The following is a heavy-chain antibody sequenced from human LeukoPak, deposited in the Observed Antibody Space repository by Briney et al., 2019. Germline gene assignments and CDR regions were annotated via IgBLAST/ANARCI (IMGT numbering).Heavy chain of an antibody. CDR3: AKSSGLLPYYFDY. V-gene: IGHV3-23*01. D-gene: IGHD2-15*01. CDR2: ISGSGGST. Sequence: GGSLRLSCAASGFTFSSYAMSWVREAPGKGLEWVSAISGSGGSTYYADSVKGRFTISRDNSKNTLYLQMNSLRAEDTAVYYCAKSSGLLPYYFDYWGQGTLVTVSS. CDR1: GFTFSSYA. J-gene: IGHJ4*02.